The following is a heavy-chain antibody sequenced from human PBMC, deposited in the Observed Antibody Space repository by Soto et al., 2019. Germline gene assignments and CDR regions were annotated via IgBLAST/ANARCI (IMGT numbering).Heavy chain of an antibody. CDR2: INAGNGNT. J-gene: IGHJ5*02. D-gene: IGHD1-26*01. Sequence: QVQLVQSGAEVKKPGASVKVSCKASGYTFTSYTMHWVRQAPGQRLEWMGWINAGNGNTKYSQKFQGRVTITRDTSASTDYMELSSLRSEDTAVYYCARVHSSGSYWFDPWGQGTLVTVSS. V-gene: IGHV1-3*01. CDR1: GYTFTSYT. CDR3: ARVHSSGSYWFDP.